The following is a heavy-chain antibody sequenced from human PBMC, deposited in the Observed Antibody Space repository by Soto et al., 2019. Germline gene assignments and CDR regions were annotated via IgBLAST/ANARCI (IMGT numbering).Heavy chain of an antibody. J-gene: IGHJ5*02. V-gene: IGHV1-18*01. CDR1: CYTFPSCG. D-gene: IGHD1-1*01. CDR3: ARGMYNIWGP. CDR2: NNPYNGKT. Sequence: ASVKVCCSVSCYTFPSCGINAVPHGPGLGLQRMGLNNPYNGKTTYSHHFQGRISLTMDTYTTTTFMELRSLTSGDTAMYYCARGMYNIWGPWGPGTLVNVS.